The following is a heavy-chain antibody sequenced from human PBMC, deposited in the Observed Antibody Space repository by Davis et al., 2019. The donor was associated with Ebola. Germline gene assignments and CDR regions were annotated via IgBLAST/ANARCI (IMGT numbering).Heavy chain of an antibody. J-gene: IGHJ3*02. CDR3: ASPLRFLEWLLPHDAFDI. CDR1: GDSSTNKLYY. V-gene: IGHV4-39*01. Sequence: MPSETLSLTCSVSGDSSTNKLYYWGWVRQSPGTELEWIGSISYSDSAFSNPSLKSRVTIFVDPSKNQFSLTLRSVTAADTAVYYCASPLRFLEWLLPHDAFDIWGQGTMVTVSS. D-gene: IGHD3-3*01. CDR2: ISYSDSA.